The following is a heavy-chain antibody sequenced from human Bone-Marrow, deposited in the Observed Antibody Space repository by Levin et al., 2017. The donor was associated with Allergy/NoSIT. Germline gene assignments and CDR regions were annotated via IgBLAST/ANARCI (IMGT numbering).Heavy chain of an antibody. CDR2: IKQDGSEK. Sequence: PGGSLRLSCAASGFTFSSYWMSWVRQAPGKGLEWVANIKQDGSEKYYVDSVKGRFTISRDNAKNSLYLQMNSLRAEDTAVHYCARDNPEGASLFDYWGQGVLVTVSS. J-gene: IGHJ4*02. CDR3: ARDNPEGASLFDY. D-gene: IGHD1-14*01. CDR1: GFTFSSYW. V-gene: IGHV3-7*01.